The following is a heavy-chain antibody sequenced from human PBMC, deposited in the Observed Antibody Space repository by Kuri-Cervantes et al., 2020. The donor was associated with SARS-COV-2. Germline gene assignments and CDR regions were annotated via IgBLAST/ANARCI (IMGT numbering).Heavy chain of an antibody. D-gene: IGHD4-17*01. CDR1: GGTFSRYA. J-gene: IGHJ4*02. V-gene: IGHV1-69*01. CDR3: ARAHDFGAQGNYYFDY. CDR2: VIPLLVTP. Sequence: SVKVSCKASGGTFSRYAVNWVRQAPGQGLEWMGGVIPLLVTPTYAQKFQGRITISADESTSTAYMELSSLRSEDTAVYYCARAHDFGAQGNYYFDYWGQGTLVTVSS.